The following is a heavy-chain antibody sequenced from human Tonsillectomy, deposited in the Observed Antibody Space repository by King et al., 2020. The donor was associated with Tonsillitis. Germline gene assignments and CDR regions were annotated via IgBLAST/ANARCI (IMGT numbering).Heavy chain of an antibody. D-gene: IGHD3-22*01. Sequence: QLQESGPGLVKPSETLSLTCTVSGGSISSSSYYWGWIRQPPGKGLEWIGSIYYSGSTYYNPSLKSRVTISVDPSKNQFSLKLSSVTAADTAVYYCERLTAPYYYDSSGYAFDIWGQGTMVTVSP. CDR1: GGSISSSSYY. J-gene: IGHJ3*02. CDR2: IYYSGST. V-gene: IGHV4-39*07. CDR3: ERLTAPYYYDSSGYAFDI.